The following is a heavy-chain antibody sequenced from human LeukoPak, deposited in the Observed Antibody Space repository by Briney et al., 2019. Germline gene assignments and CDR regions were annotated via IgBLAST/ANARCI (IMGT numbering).Heavy chain of an antibody. CDR1: GYTFTSYG. D-gene: IGHD3-22*01. CDR2: IIPIFGTA. Sequence: GASVKVSCKASGYTFTSYGISWVRQAPGQGLEWMGGIIPIFGTANYAQKFQGRVTITADESTSTAYMELSSLRSEDTAVYYCAREFTYYYDSSGKFDYWGQGTLVTVSS. V-gene: IGHV1-69*13. J-gene: IGHJ4*02. CDR3: AREFTYYYDSSGKFDY.